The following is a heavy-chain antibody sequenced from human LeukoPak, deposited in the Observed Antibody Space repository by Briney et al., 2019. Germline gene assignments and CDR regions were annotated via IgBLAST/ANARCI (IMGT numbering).Heavy chain of an antibody. Sequence: GASVTVSCKASGYTFISYAMHWVRQAPGQRLEWMGWINAGNGNTKYSQKFQGRVTITRDTSASTAYMELSSLRSEDTAVYYCAREKPPFIVAAPIVPYSPYWFDPWGQGTLVTVSS. D-gene: IGHD6-13*01. CDR1: GYTFISYA. CDR2: INAGNGNT. V-gene: IGHV1-3*01. J-gene: IGHJ5*02. CDR3: AREKPPFIVAAPIVPYSPYWFDP.